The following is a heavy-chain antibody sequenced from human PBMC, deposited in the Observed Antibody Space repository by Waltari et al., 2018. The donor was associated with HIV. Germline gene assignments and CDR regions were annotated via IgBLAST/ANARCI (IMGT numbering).Heavy chain of an antibody. Sequence: QVQLQQWGAGLLKPSETLSLTCAVYGGSFSGYYWSWIRQPPGKGLEWIGEINHSGSTNYNPSLKSRVTISVDTSKNQFSLKLSSVTAADTAVYYCARARIYCSGGSCSLNCDYWGQGTLVTVSS. V-gene: IGHV4-34*01. CDR3: ARARIYCSGGSCSLNCDY. D-gene: IGHD2-15*01. CDR1: GGSFSGYY. J-gene: IGHJ4*02. CDR2: INHSGST.